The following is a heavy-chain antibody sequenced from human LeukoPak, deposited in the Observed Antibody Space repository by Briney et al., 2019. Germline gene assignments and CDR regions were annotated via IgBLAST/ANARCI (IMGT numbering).Heavy chain of an antibody. V-gene: IGHV1-2*02. CDR3: ARGRYIVVVPAAILPPYYMDV. CDR2: INPNSGGT. CDR1: GYTFTGYY. Sequence: GASVKVSCKASGYTFTGYYMHWVRQAPGQGLEWMGWINPNSGGTNYAQKFQGRVTMTRDTSISTAYMELSRLRSDDTAVYYCARGRYIVVVPAAILPPYYMDVWGKGTTVTVSS. D-gene: IGHD2-2*02. J-gene: IGHJ6*03.